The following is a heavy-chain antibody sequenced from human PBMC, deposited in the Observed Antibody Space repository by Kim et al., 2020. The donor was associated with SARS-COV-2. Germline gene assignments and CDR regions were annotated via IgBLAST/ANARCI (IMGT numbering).Heavy chain of an antibody. J-gene: IGHJ4*02. CDR2: IYYSGST. Sequence: SETLSLTCTVSGGSISSYYWSWIRQPPGKGLEWIGYIYYSGSTNYNPSLKSRVTISVDTSKNQFSLKLSSVTAADTAVYYCASIKYGRIDYWGQGTLVT. V-gene: IGHV4-59*13. CDR1: GGSISSYY. CDR3: ASIKYGRIDY. D-gene: IGHD4-17*01.